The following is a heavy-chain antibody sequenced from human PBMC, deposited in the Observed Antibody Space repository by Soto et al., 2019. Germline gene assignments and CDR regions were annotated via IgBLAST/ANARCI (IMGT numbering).Heavy chain of an antibody. CDR3: ARALRSFDL. CDR2: ISYDGSNK. V-gene: IGHV3-30-3*01. CDR1: GFTFSSYA. D-gene: IGHD2-8*01. Sequence: QVQLVESGGGVVQPGRSLRLSCAASGFTFSSYAMHWVRQAPGKGLEWVAVISYDGSNKYYADSVKGRFTISRDNSKNTLYLQMNSLRAEDTAVYYCARALRSFDLWGRGNLVTVSS. J-gene: IGHJ2*01.